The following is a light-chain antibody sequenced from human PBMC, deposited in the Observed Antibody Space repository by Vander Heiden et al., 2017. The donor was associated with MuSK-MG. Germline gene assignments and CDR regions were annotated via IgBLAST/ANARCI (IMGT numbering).Light chain of an antibody. CDR2: HAS. V-gene: IGKV1-39*01. CDR1: QGINVY. Sequence: DIQMIQCPSSLSASVGDRVTITCRASQGINVYLNWYQQKPWKAPKLLIPHASSLQSAVPSTFSPTAPGTEFTLTISSLQPEDFAPYFCQHSDPVPLPFGGGTKMEIK. J-gene: IGKJ4*01. CDR3: QHSDPVPLP.